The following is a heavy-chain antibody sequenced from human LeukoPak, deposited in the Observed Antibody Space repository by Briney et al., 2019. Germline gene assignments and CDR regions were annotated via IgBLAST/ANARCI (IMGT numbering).Heavy chain of an antibody. D-gene: IGHD6-19*01. CDR1: GFNFGVYA. Sequence: GGSLRLSCAASGFNFGVYAMTWVRQAPAQGLEWVSTIGGIDGAAHYADSVKGRFTISSDNSKNTLYLQMNSLRAEDTAVYYCAKGYSSGWYPHYYGMDVRGQGTTVTVSS. V-gene: IGHV3-23*01. CDR2: IGGIDGAA. J-gene: IGHJ6*02. CDR3: AKGYSSGWYPHYYGMDV.